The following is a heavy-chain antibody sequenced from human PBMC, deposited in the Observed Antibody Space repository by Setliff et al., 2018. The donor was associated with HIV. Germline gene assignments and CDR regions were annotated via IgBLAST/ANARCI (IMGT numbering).Heavy chain of an antibody. J-gene: IGHJ6*04. D-gene: IGHD3-16*01. CDR1: GYTFTNYD. Sequence: ASVKVSCKPSGYTFTNYDINWVRQAAGQGLEWMGWINTDNGITEYAENFQGRVAMTRDTSMSTAYMELNRLTFDDTAVYYCARDPYDTSENPYDPWGKGTTVTVSS. V-gene: IGHV1-2*02. CDR3: ARDPYDTSENPYDP. CDR2: INTDNGIT.